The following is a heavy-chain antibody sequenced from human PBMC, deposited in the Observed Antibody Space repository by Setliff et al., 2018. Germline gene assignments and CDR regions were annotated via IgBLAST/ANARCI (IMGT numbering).Heavy chain of an antibody. CDR2: IKRRSDGATI. CDR1: GFSFSDAW. V-gene: IGHV3-15*07. J-gene: IGHJ6*03. Sequence: LSCTASGFSFSDAWMNWVRLVPGKGLEWVGRIKRRSDGATIDYAAPMKGRFTISREDSEDTLYLQMNSLKTEDTAVYFCARVFCRRSCLVESYMDVWGTGTTVTVS. CDR3: ARVFCRRSCLVESYMDV. D-gene: IGHD3-16*01.